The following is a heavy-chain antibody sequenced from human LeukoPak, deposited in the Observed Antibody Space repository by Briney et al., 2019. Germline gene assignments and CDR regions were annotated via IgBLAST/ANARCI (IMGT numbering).Heavy chain of an antibody. D-gene: IGHD3-22*01. V-gene: IGHV3-23*01. Sequence: QTGGSLRLSCAASGFTFSSYAMSWVRQAPGKGLEWVSAISGSGGSTYYADSVKGRFTISRDNSKNTLYLQMNSLRAEDTAVYYCAKDRRFDDYYDSSGPRGGFDYWGQGTLVTVSS. CDR3: AKDRRFDDYYDSSGPRGGFDY. CDR1: GFTFSSYA. J-gene: IGHJ4*02. CDR2: ISGSGGST.